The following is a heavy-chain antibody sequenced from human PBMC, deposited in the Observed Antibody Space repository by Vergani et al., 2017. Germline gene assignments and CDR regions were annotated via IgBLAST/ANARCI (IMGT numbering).Heavy chain of an antibody. CDR3: ARGLSYYYGSGSDDYNPYYYEGMDV. Sequence: QVQLQESGPRLVRPSQTLSLTCTVSGSSINTGAYYWSWIRQPAGKGLEWIGRVYTSGMTNYNPSLKSRVTILVDRSKSQLSLKLTSVTAGDTAVYFCARGLSYYYGSGSDDYNPYYYEGMDVWGPGTTVTVSS. D-gene: IGHD3-10*01. CDR1: GSSINTGAYY. V-gene: IGHV4-61*02. CDR2: VYTSGMT. J-gene: IGHJ6*02.